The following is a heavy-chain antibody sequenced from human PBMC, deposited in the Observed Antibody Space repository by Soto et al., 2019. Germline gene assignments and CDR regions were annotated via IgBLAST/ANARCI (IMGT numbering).Heavy chain of an antibody. J-gene: IGHJ6*02. CDR3: ARDSVLLWFGEFAPMDV. CDR1: GFTFSSYW. V-gene: IGHV3-7*01. Sequence: EVQLVESGGGLVQPGGSLRLSCAASGFTFSSYWMSWVRQAPGKGLEWVANIKQDGSEKYYVDSVKGRFTISRDNAKNSLYLQMNSLRAEDTAVYYCARDSVLLWFGEFAPMDVWGQGTTVTVSS. D-gene: IGHD3-10*01. CDR2: IKQDGSEK.